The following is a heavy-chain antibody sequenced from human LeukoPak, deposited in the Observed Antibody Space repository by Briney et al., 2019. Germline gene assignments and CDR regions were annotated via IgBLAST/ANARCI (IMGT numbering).Heavy chain of an antibody. D-gene: IGHD6-13*01. Sequence: GGSLRLSCAASGFTFSSYAMHWVRQAPGKGLEWVAVISYDGSNKYYADSVKGRFTISRDNSKNTLYLQMNSLRAEDTAVYYCTTPAAGPRAEYSQYWGQGTLVTVSS. V-gene: IGHV3-30-3*01. CDR1: GFTFSSYA. CDR2: ISYDGSNK. J-gene: IGHJ1*01. CDR3: TTPAAGPRAEYSQY.